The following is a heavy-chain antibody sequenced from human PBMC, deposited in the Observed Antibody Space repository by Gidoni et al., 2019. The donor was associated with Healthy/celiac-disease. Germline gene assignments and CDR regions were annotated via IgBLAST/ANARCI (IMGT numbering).Heavy chain of an antibody. CDR1: GGSISSSSYY. CDR2: IYYSGST. CDR3: ARRSQYSSGWYYYFDY. D-gene: IGHD6-19*01. J-gene: IGHJ4*02. Sequence: QLQLQESGPGLVKPSETLSLTCPVSGGSISSSSYYWGWIRQPPGKGLEWIGSIYYSGSTNYNPSLKSRVTISVDTSKNQFSLKLSSVTAADTAVYYCARRSQYSSGWYYYFDYWGQGTLVTVSS. V-gene: IGHV4-39*01.